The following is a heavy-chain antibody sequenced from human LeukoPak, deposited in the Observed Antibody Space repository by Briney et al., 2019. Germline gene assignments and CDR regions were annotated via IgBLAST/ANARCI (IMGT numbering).Heavy chain of an antibody. D-gene: IGHD1-26*01. CDR3: AKDGPTGP. J-gene: IGHJ4*02. V-gene: IGHV4-59*01. Sequence: PSETLSLTCTVSGGSISPYYWSWIRQPPGKGLEWIGYIYSYGSTNYNPSLKSRVTISVDTSKNQFSLRLTSVTAADTAVYYCAKDGPTGPWGQGTLVIVSS. CDR2: IYSYGST. CDR1: GGSISPYY.